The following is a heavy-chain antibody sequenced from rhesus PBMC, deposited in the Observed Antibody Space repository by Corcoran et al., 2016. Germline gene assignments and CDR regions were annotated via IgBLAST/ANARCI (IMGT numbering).Heavy chain of an antibody. J-gene: IGHJ5-1*01. CDR3: ARHLGSSYGWRFDV. D-gene: IGHD6-43*01. Sequence: QVQLQESGPAVVKPSETLSLTCAVSGGSISSSNWWDWIRQSPGTGLEWIGGIHDSTVNTVYSPSLKGRVTLSIDTSQNQFSLKLSSVTAADTAVYFCARHLGSSYGWRFDVWGAGVLVTVSS. V-gene: IGHV4-93*02. CDR1: GGSISSSNW. CDR2: IHDSTVNT.